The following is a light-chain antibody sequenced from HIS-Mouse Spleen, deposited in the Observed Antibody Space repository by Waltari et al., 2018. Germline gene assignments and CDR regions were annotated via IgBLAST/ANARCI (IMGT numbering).Light chain of an antibody. CDR2: SNN. V-gene: IGLV1-44*01. Sequence: QSVLTQPPSASGTPGQRVTISCSGSSSNIGRNTVNWYQQLPGTAPKLLIYSNNQRPSGVPDRFSGSKSGTSASLAISGLQSEDEADYYCAAWDDSLNGNYVFGTATKVTVL. CDR1: SSNIGRNT. CDR3: AAWDDSLNGNYV. J-gene: IGLJ1*01.